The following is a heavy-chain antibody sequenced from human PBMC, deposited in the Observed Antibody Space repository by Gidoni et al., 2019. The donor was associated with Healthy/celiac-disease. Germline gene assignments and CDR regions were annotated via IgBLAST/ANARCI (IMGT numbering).Heavy chain of an antibody. CDR2: ISYDGSNK. J-gene: IGHJ4*02. CDR1: GFTFSSYA. D-gene: IGHD3-10*01. CDR3: ARGDGSGSYLFDY. V-gene: IGHV3-30*04. Sequence: QVQLVESGGGVVQPGRSLRLSCAASGFTFSSYAMHWVRQAPGKGLEWVAVISYDGSNKYYADSVKGRFTISRDNSKNTLYLQMNSLRAEDTAVYYCARGDGSGSYLFDYWGQGTLVTVSS.